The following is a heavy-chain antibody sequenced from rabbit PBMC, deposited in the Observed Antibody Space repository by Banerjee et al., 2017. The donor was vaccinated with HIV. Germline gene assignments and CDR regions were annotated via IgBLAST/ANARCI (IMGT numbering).Heavy chain of an antibody. CDR2: TYTGDGGT. CDR3: ARSKYSSSSGPNL. Sequence: QEQLEESGGDLVKPEGSLTLTCKASGFDLSSYYDMSWVRQAPGKGLEWIGYTYTGDGGTYYASWAKGRFTISKTSSTTVTLQMTSLTAADTATYFCARSKYSSSSGPNLWGPGTLVTVS. D-gene: IGHD1-1*01. CDR1: GFDLSSYYD. V-gene: IGHV1S45*01. J-gene: IGHJ4*01.